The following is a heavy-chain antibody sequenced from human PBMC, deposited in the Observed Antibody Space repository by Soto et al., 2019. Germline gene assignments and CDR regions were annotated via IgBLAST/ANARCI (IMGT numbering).Heavy chain of an antibody. V-gene: IGHV3-23*01. D-gene: IGHD3-10*01. CDR1: GFTFSSYA. Sequence: GGSLRLSCAASGFTFSSYAMSWVRQAPGKGLEWVSAISGSGGSTYYADSVKGRFTISRDNSKNTLYLQMNSLRAEDTAVYYCAKDTLLWFGELPGDALDIWGQGTMVTVSS. CDR2: ISGSGGST. J-gene: IGHJ3*02. CDR3: AKDTLLWFGELPGDALDI.